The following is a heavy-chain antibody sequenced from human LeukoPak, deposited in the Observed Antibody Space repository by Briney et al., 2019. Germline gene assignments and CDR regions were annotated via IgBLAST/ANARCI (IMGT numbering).Heavy chain of an antibody. J-gene: IGHJ4*02. Sequence: TGGSLRLSCAASGFTFSSYAVSWVRQAPGKGLEWVSAISGSGGSTYYADSVKGRFTISRDNSKNTLYLQMNSLRAEDTAVYYCAKGGCSGGSCYAIGTCYFDYWGQGTLVTVSS. CDR2: ISGSGGST. CDR1: GFTFSSYA. D-gene: IGHD2-15*01. CDR3: AKGGCSGGSCYAIGTCYFDY. V-gene: IGHV3-23*01.